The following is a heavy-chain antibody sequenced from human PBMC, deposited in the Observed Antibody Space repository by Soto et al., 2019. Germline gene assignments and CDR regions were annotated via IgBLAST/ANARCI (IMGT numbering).Heavy chain of an antibody. Sequence: QVQLVESGGGVVQRGGSLRLSCAASGFTFSSYGMQWVRQAPGKGLEWVAGIWYDGSNKYYADSVKGRYNIPRDDFKNTVYLQMNSLGAEDTAVYYCTRDPLIAGAAYDAFDIWGQGTSVTVSS. CDR1: GFTFSSYG. D-gene: IGHD6-19*01. CDR3: TRDPLIAGAAYDAFDI. CDR2: IWYDGSNK. J-gene: IGHJ3*02. V-gene: IGHV3-33*01.